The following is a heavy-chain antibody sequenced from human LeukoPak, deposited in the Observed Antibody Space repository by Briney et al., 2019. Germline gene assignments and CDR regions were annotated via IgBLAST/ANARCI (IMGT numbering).Heavy chain of an antibody. J-gene: IGHJ4*02. CDR1: GFTFSSYA. CDR3: AKVRSDRPNTELCDY. CDR2: IRGSGGRT. D-gene: IGHD1-26*01. V-gene: IGHV3-23*01. Sequence: PGGSLGLSCAASGFTFSSYAMSWVRQAPGNGPEWDSAIRGSGGRTYYADCVQGRFTIFRDYSNTTLYLQMNSLRAEDTAVYYCAKVRSDRPNTELCDYWGQGTLVNVSS.